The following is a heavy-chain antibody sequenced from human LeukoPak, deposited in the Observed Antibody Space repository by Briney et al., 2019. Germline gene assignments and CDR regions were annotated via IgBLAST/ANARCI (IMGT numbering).Heavy chain of an antibody. J-gene: IGHJ6*03. V-gene: IGHV1-18*01. Sequence: ASVKVSCKASGYTFTSYGISWVRQAPGQGLEWMPCISAYNGNTNYAQKLQGRVTMTTDTSTSTAYMELRSLRFDDTAVYYCAREYNWNDRNYYYYMDVWGKGTTVTVSS. D-gene: IGHD1-1*01. CDR1: GYTFTSYG. CDR2: ISAYNGNT. CDR3: AREYNWNDRNYYYYMDV.